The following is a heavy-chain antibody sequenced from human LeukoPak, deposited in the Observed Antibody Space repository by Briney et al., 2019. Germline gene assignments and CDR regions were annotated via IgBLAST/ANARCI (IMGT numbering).Heavy chain of an antibody. D-gene: IGHD2-2*01. Sequence: GGSLRLSCAASGFTFSSYGMHWVRQAPGKGLEWVAVISYDGSNKYYADSVKGRFTISRDNSKNTLYLQMNSLRAEDTAVYYCARDRSAYCSSTSCYYYYYYGMDVWGQGTTVTVSS. V-gene: IGHV3-30*03. CDR1: GFTFSSYG. J-gene: IGHJ6*02. CDR2: ISYDGSNK. CDR3: ARDRSAYCSSTSCYYYYYYGMDV.